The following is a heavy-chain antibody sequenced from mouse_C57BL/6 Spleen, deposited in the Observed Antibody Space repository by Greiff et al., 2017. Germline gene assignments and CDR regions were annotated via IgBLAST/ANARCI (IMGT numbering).Heavy chain of an antibody. V-gene: IGHV1-61*01. CDR1: GYTFTSYW. J-gene: IGHJ4*01. Sequence: VQLQQPGAELVRPGSSVKLSCKASGYTFTSYWMDWVKQRPGQGLEWIGNIYPSDSETHYNQKFKDKATLTVDKSSSTAYMQLSSLTSEDSAVYYCARSITTVVAPSAMDYWGQGTSVTVSS. D-gene: IGHD1-1*01. CDR3: ARSITTVVAPSAMDY. CDR2: IYPSDSET.